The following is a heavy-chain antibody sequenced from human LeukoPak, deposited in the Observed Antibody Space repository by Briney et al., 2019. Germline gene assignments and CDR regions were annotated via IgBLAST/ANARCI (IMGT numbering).Heavy chain of an antibody. D-gene: IGHD6-13*01. CDR3: ARRGSSSWYGRWFDP. J-gene: IGHJ5*02. V-gene: IGHV1-8*01. Sequence: ASVKVSCKASGYTFTSYDINWVRQATGQGLEWMGWMNPNSGNTGYAQKFQGRVTMTRNTSISTAYMELSSLRSEDTAVYYCARRGSSSWYGRWFDPWGQGTLVTVPS. CDR1: GYTFTSYD. CDR2: MNPNSGNT.